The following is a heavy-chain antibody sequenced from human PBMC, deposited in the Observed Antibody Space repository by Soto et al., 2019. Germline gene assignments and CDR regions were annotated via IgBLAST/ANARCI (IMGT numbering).Heavy chain of an antibody. CDR1: GFTFSNYG. CDR2: IWYDGSNK. J-gene: IGHJ6*02. V-gene: IGHV3-33*01. CDR3: ARVQGRWYGSGSYQGMDV. Sequence: PGGSLRLSCAASGFTFSNYGMYWVRQAPGKGLEWVAVIWYDGSNKYYADSVKGRFIISRDNSRNTLYLQMNSLRAEDTAIYYCARVQGRWYGSGSYQGMDVWGQGTTVTVSS. D-gene: IGHD3-10*01.